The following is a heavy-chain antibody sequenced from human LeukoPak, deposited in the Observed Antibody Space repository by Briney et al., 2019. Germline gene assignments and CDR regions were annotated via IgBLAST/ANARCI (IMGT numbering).Heavy chain of an antibody. Sequence: GGSLTLSCAASGFTFSSYCRHWVRQPPGKGLVGVSGINSDSTTYADSVKGRFTIYIDNARNTLFLPMRSLRDDDTAVYYCARGGGRPPWESSTFDYWGKGTLVTVSS. D-gene: IGHD3-16*01. CDR3: ARGGGRPPWESSTFDY. J-gene: IGHJ4*02. CDR2: INSDST. CDR1: GFTFSSYC. V-gene: IGHV3-74*01.